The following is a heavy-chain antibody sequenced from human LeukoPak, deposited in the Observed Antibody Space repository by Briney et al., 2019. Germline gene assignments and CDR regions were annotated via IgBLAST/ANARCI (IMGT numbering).Heavy chain of an antibody. CDR2: INHSGST. CDR1: GGSFSGYY. Sequence: SETLSLTCAVYGGSFSGYYWSWIRQPPGKGLEWIGEINHSGSTNYNPSLKSRVTISVDTSKNQFSLKLSSVTAADTAVYYCARPARADIWGQGTLVTVSS. D-gene: IGHD2-2*01. J-gene: IGHJ4*02. CDR3: ARPARADI. V-gene: IGHV4-34*01.